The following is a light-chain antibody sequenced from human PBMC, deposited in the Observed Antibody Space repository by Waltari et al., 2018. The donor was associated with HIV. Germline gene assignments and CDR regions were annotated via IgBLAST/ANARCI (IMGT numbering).Light chain of an antibody. CDR1: SSDVGSYNF. V-gene: IGLV2-23*01. Sequence: QSALTQPASVSGSPGQSITISCTGTSSDVGSYNFVSWYQQHPGNAPKLIIYEGDKRPAGVPYRFSGSKSGSTASLTISGLQAEDEADYYCCSYAGSSTYVVFGGGTQLTVL. J-gene: IGLJ2*01. CDR2: EGD. CDR3: CSYAGSSTYVV.